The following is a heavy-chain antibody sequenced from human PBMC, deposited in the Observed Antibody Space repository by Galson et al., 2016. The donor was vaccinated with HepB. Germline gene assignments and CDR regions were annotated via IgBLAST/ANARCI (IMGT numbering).Heavy chain of an antibody. CDR3: ARRPGSVPVPNDAFDI. CDR2: IFYGVTA. CDR1: GGSISSDY. J-gene: IGHJ3*02. D-gene: IGHD1-14*01. V-gene: IGHV4-59*04. Sequence: SETLSLTCTVSGGSISSDYWTWIRQAPGKGLEWIGHIFYGVTAYYSPSLKSRVAISIDASKNVFSLNLTSVTAADTAIYYCARRPGSVPVPNDAFDIWGQGTTVTVAS.